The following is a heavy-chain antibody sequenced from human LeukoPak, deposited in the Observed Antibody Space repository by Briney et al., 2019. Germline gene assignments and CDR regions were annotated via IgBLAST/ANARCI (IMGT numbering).Heavy chain of an antibody. CDR3: TRKTEYDILTGYFRHNWFDP. D-gene: IGHD3-9*01. CDR2: INHSGST. Sequence: SETLSLTCAVYGWSFSGYYWSWIRQPPGQGLEWIGEINHSGSTNYNPSLKSRVTISVDTSKNQFSLKLSSVTAADTAVYFFTRKTEYDILTGYFRHNWFDPWGQGTLVTVSS. V-gene: IGHV4-34*01. J-gene: IGHJ5*02. CDR1: GWSFSGYY.